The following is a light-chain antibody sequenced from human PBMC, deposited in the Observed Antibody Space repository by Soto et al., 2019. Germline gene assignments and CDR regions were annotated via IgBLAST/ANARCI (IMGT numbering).Light chain of an antibody. V-gene: IGKV3-11*01. J-gene: IGKJ4*01. CDR2: DAS. Sequence: DIVLTQSPATLSLSSGDRATLSCRASQSVSSSLAWYQQKPGQAPRLLIYDASSRASGIPARFSGSGSGTDFTLTISSLEPEDFAVYYCQHRSKWLTFGGGTKVEIK. CDR3: QHRSKWLT. CDR1: QSVSSS.